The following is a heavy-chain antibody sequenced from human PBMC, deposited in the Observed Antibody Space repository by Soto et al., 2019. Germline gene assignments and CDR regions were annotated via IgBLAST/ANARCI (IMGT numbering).Heavy chain of an antibody. CDR2: IYPGDSDT. CDR1: GYSFTSYW. CDR3: ARHQSGYCSSTSCDAGHYYYYGMDV. Sequence: GESLKISCKGSGYSFTSYWIGWVRQMPGKGLEWMGIIYPGDSDTRYSPSFQGQVTISADKSISTAYLQWSSLKASDTAMYYCARHQSGYCSSTSCDAGHYYYYGMDVWGQGTTVTVSS. J-gene: IGHJ6*02. D-gene: IGHD2-2*03. V-gene: IGHV5-51*01.